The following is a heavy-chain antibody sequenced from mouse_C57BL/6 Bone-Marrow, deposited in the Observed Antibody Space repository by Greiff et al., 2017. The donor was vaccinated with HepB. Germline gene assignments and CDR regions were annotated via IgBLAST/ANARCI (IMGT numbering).Heavy chain of an antibody. CDR3: ARITSYYYGSLYAMDY. Sequence: VKLVESGPGLVAPSQSLSITCTVSGFSLTSYAISWVLQPPGKGLEWLGVIWTGGGTNYNSALKSRLSISKDNSKSQVFLKMNSLQTDDTARYYCARITSYYYGSLYAMDYWGQGTSVTVSS. CDR1: GFSLTSYA. J-gene: IGHJ4*01. D-gene: IGHD1-1*01. CDR2: IWTGGGT. V-gene: IGHV2-9-1*01.